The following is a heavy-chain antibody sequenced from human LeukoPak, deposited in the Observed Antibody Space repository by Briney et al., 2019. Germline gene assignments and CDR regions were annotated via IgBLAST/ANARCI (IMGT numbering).Heavy chain of an antibody. CDR1: GFTFSSYA. Sequence: GGSLRLSCAASGFTFSSYAMHWVRQAPGKGLEWVAVISYDGSNKYYADPVKGRFTISRDNSKNTLYLQMNSLRAEDTAVYYCARADFWSGYYTAEYFQHWGQGTLVTVSS. CDR3: ARADFWSGYYTAEYFQH. CDR2: ISYDGSNK. D-gene: IGHD3-3*01. V-gene: IGHV3-30*04. J-gene: IGHJ1*01.